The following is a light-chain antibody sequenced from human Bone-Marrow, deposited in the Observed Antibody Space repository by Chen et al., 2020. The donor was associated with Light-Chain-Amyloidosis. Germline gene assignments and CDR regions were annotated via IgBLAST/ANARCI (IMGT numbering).Light chain of an antibody. CDR1: QSVSSI. J-gene: IGKJ4*01. Sequence: EIVLTQSPATLSLSPGERATLSCRASQSVSSILAWYQQEPGQAPRLLIYDASNRATGIPARFSGSGSGTDCTRTISSLEPEDVAVGYCQQRSSLPPLTFGGGTKVEIK. CDR2: DAS. CDR3: QQRSSLPPLT. V-gene: IGKV3-11*01.